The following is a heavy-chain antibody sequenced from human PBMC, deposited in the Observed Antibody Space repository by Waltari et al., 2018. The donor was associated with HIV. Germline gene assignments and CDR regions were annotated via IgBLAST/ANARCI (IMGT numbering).Heavy chain of an antibody. CDR1: GFTFSDYA. D-gene: IGHD1-7*01. J-gene: IGHJ4*02. CDR2: ISGSGGST. CDR3: VRDRRGPWDWNYSFLS. V-gene: IGHV3-23*01. Sequence: EVQILESGGVLVQPGGSLKLSCAAAGFTFSDYAMGWVRQVPGKGREWVSSISGSGGSTFYPHSVKGRFIISRDNFKNTLYLQMNRLRIEDTAVYFCVRDRRGPWDWNYSFLSWGQGNLVTVSS.